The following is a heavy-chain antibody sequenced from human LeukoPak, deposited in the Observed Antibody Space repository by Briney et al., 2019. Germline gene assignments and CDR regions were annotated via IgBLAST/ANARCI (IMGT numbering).Heavy chain of an antibody. D-gene: IGHD3-16*02. CDR3: ATAGPSLGGVIVHYFDY. CDR2: FDPEDGET. Sequence: ASVKVSCKVSGYTLTGLSMHWVRQAPGKGLEWMGGFDPEDGETIYAQKFQGRVTMTEDTSTDTAYMELSSLRSEDTAVYYCATAGPSLGGVIVHYFDYWGQGTLVTVSS. J-gene: IGHJ4*02. CDR1: GYTLTGLS. V-gene: IGHV1-24*01.